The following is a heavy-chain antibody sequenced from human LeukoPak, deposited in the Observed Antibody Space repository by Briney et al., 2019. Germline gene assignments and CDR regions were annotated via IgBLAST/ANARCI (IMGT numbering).Heavy chain of an antibody. CDR2: IYDDGST. Sequence: GGSLRLSCVVSGLTVSRKFMNWVRQAPGKSLEWVSGIYDDGSTFYADSVKGRFSISRDTSRNTLSLQMNSLRAEDTAVYYCARDPTQQLVRQDFDYWGQGTLVTVSS. J-gene: IGHJ4*02. V-gene: IGHV3-66*01. CDR3: ARDPTQQLVRQDFDY. CDR1: GLTVSRKF. D-gene: IGHD6-13*01.